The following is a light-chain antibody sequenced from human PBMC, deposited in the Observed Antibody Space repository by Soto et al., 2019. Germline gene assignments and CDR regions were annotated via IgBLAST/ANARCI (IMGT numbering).Light chain of an antibody. Sequence: QSALTQPASVSGSPGQSITISCTGTSSDVGGYNYVSWYQQHPGKAPKLMIYEVSNRPSGVSNRFSGSKSGNTASLTISGLQAEDEAAYYCSSYTSSSTYVFGIGTKLTVL. CDR1: SSDVGGYNY. CDR3: SSYTSSSTYV. J-gene: IGLJ1*01. V-gene: IGLV2-14*01. CDR2: EVS.